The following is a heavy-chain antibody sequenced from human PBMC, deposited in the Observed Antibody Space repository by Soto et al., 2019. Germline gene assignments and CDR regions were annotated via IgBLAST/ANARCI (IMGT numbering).Heavy chain of an antibody. Sequence: QVQLVESGGGVVQPGRSLRLSCAASGFTFSSYGMHWVRQAPGKGLEWVAAISYDGSNIYYADSVKGRLTISRDNSKNTLYLQMTSLRAEDTAVYYCTKDANLRDGDCSVADYWGQGTLVTVSS. D-gene: IGHD2-21*02. CDR3: TKDANLRDGDCSVADY. J-gene: IGHJ4*02. V-gene: IGHV3-30*18. CDR1: GFTFSSYG. CDR2: ISYDGSNI.